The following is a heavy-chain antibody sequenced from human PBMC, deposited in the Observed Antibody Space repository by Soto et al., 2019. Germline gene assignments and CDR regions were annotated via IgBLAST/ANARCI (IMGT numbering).Heavy chain of an antibody. CDR2: IYWNDEQ. D-gene: IGHD1-1*01. J-gene: IGHJ5*02. Sequence: SGPTLVNPTQTLTLTCSFSGFSLSTGVGVTWIRQFPGKALEWLALIYWNDEQHYSPSLRSRLTITKDTSKNQVVLTMTNMDYVDTATYYCARRRPLTTETHYGGVTASWGQGTLVTVAS. CDR3: ARRRPLTTETHYGGVTAS. CDR1: GFSLSTGVG. V-gene: IGHV2-5*01.